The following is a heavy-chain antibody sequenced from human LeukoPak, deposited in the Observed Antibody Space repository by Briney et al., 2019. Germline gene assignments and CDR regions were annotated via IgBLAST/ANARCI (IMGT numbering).Heavy chain of an antibody. Sequence: GSLRLSCAASGFTFSSYEMNWVRQAPGKGLEWIGEINHSRSTNYNPSLKSRVTISVDTSKNQFSLKLSSVTAADTAVYYCARGQDIVATIVRPRNYYYMDVWGKGTTVTVSS. J-gene: IGHJ6*03. D-gene: IGHD5-12*01. CDR2: INHSRST. V-gene: IGHV4-34*01. CDR1: GFTFSSYE. CDR3: ARGQDIVATIVRPRNYYYMDV.